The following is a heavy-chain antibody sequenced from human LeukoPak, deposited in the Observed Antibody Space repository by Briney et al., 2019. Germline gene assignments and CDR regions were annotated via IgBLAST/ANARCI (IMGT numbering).Heavy chain of an antibody. V-gene: IGHV3-21*01. Sequence: GGSLRLSCAASGFTFSSYSMLWVRPAPGKGLEWVSSISGSSSYISYADSVKGRFTISRDNAKNSLYLQMYSLRAKDTAVYYCARDPGSGYVNNWFDPWGQGTLVTVSS. CDR1: GFTFSSYS. CDR3: ARDPGSGYVNNWFDP. D-gene: IGHD3-22*01. J-gene: IGHJ5*02. CDR2: ISGSSSYI.